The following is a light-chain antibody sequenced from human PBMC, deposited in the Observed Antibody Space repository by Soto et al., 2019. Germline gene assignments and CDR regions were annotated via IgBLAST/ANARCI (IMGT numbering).Light chain of an antibody. CDR3: QQRRNWPPYT. J-gene: IGKJ2*01. CDR2: DAS. Sequence: EIVLTQSTATLSLSPGERATLSCRASQSVSSYLAWYQQKPGQAPRLLIYDASNRATGIPARFSGSGSGTDFTLTISSLEPEDFAVYYCQQRRNWPPYTFGQGTKL. V-gene: IGKV3-11*01. CDR1: QSVSSY.